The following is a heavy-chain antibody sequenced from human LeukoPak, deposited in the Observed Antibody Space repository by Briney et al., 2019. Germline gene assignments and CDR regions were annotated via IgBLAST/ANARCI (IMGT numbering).Heavy chain of an antibody. J-gene: IGHJ4*02. CDR3: AKDPSYAPLYYFDY. D-gene: IGHD2-2*01. CDR1: GFTFSSYG. CDR2: IWYDGSNK. V-gene: IGHV3-33*06. Sequence: GGSLRLSCAASGFTFSSYGMHWVRQAPGKGLEWVAVIWYDGSNKYYADSVKGRFTISRDNSKSTLYLQMNSLRAEDTAVYYCAKDPSYAPLYYFDYWGQGTLVTVSS.